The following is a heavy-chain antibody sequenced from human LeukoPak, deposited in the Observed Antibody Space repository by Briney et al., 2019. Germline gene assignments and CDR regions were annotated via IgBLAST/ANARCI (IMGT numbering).Heavy chain of an antibody. Sequence: GSLRLSCAASEFSVGSNYMTWIRQPPGKGLEWIGEINHSGSTNYNPSLKSRVTISVDTSKNQFSLKLTSVTAADTAVYYCARGGYGSGYYYFDYWGQGTLVTVSS. J-gene: IGHJ4*02. CDR3: ARGGYGSGYYYFDY. CDR1: EFSVGSNY. D-gene: IGHD3-22*01. CDR2: INHSGST. V-gene: IGHV4-34*01.